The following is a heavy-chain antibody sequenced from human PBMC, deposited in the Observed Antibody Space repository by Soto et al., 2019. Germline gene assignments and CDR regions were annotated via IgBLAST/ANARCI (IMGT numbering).Heavy chain of an antibody. CDR2: INPNSGGT. V-gene: IGHV1-2*04. Sequence: QVQLVQSGAEVKKPGASLKVSCKASGYTFTGYYMHWVRQAPGQGLEWMGWINPNSGGTNYEHKFQVWGTMTRDTAISTAYMELSRLRSDDTSVYYWARGRSLRVLEGGDRGHYGMDVWGQGTTVTVSS. CDR3: ARGRSLRVLEGGDRGHYGMDV. CDR1: GYTFTGYY. D-gene: IGHD3-3*01. J-gene: IGHJ6*02.